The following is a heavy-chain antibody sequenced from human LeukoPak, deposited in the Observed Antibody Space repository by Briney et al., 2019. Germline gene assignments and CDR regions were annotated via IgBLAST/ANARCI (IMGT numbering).Heavy chain of an antibody. CDR1: GASISSSSYY. CDR2: MYYSGRT. J-gene: IGHJ4*02. V-gene: IGHV4-31*03. D-gene: IGHD3-10*01. CDR3: GGSGY. Sequence: SETLSLTCTVSGASISSSSYYWTWIRQHPGKGLEWIGSMYYSGRTYYSPSLKGRPTISLDTSKNQFSLKLSSVTAADTAVYYCGGSGYWGQGTLVTVSS.